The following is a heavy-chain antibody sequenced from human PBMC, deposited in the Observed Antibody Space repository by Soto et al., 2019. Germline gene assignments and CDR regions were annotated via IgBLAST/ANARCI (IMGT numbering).Heavy chain of an antibody. V-gene: IGHV1-18*04. J-gene: IGHJ4*02. D-gene: IGHD3-9*01. CDR3: ARKNNDLWTDSAELSY. CDR2: ISAFNHKA. Sequence: QVQLVQSGGEVKKPGASVKVSCKASGYNYNNYGVTWVRQAPGQGLEWMGWISAFNHKANYAPNIQDRVTMTIDTSTKTAHMEMRSLRPAATAVWYRARKNNDLWTDSAELSYWGKGPLVTASA. CDR1: GYNYNNYG.